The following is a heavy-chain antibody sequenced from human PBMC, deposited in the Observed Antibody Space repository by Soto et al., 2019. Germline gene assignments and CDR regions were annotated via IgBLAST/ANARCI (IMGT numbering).Heavy chain of an antibody. Sequence: QEQLVESGGGVVQPGRSLRLSCAASGFTFSSYGMHWVRQAPGKGMGWVAVIWYDGSNKYYVESVKGRFTISRDNSRNTLYLQKNSLRAEDTAVYYCARSPSGWDDWYFDLWGRGTLVTVSS. CDR2: IWYDGSNK. V-gene: IGHV3-33*01. J-gene: IGHJ2*01. CDR3: ARSPSGWDDWYFDL. D-gene: IGHD6-19*01. CDR1: GFTFSSYG.